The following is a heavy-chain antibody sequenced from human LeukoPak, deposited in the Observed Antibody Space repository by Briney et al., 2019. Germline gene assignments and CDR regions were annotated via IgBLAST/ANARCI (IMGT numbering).Heavy chain of an antibody. D-gene: IGHD3-22*01. Sequence: ASVKVSCKASGYTFTSYGISWVRQAPGQGLEWMGWISAYNGNTNYAQKLQGRVTMTTDTSTSTAYMELRSLRSDDTAVYYCARARWTMIVEDYYYMDVWGKGTTVTVSS. J-gene: IGHJ6*03. CDR1: GYTFTSYG. V-gene: IGHV1-18*01. CDR3: ARARWTMIVEDYYYMDV. CDR2: ISAYNGNT.